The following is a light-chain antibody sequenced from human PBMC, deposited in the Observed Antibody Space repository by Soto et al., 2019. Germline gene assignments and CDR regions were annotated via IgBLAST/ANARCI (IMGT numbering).Light chain of an antibody. CDR2: MGS. V-gene: IGKV2-28*01. J-gene: IGKJ5*01. CDR3: MQAIQTPIT. CDR1: QSLLHSNGNNY. Sequence: EIVVTQFPLSLPVTPGEPASISFHASQSLLHSNGNNYVDWYLQKPGQSPHLLIFMGSNRASGVPDRFSGSGSATDFALKISRVEAEDIGVYYCMQAIQTPITFGQGTRLE.